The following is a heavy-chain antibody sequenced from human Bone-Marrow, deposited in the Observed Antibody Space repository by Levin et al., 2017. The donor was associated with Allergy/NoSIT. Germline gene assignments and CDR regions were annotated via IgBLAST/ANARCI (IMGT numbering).Heavy chain of an antibody. CDR3: ERAAGNYRHDFDS. Sequence: GESLKISCVGSELTFDNHGIHWVRQAPGKGLEWVSVVGYDGDTEHYADSVKGRFTVSRDNSKNTVYLQMSSLRPEDTALYYFERAAGNYRHDFDSWGRGIVVTVSS. V-gene: IGHV3-30*03. CDR1: ELTFDNHG. CDR2: VGYDGDTE. J-gene: IGHJ4*02. D-gene: IGHD1-7*01.